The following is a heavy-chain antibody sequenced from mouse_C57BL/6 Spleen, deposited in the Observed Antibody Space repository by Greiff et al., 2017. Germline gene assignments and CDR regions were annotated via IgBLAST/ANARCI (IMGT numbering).Heavy chain of an antibody. CDR2: IYPGDGDT. J-gene: IGHJ4*01. CDR1: GYAFSSYW. D-gene: IGHD2-5*01. Sequence: QVQLQQSGAELVKPGASVKISCKASGYAFSSYWMNWVKQRPGKGLEWIGQIYPGDGDTNYNGKFKGKATLTVDKPSSTAYMQLSSLTSEDSAVYYCARSGPTIVTTCAMDYWGQGTSVTVSS. CDR3: ARSGPTIVTTCAMDY. V-gene: IGHV1-80*01.